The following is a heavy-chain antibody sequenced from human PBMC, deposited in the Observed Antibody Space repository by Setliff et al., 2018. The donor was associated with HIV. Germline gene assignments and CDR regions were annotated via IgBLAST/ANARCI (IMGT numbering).Heavy chain of an antibody. CDR1: GGTFSLYA. J-gene: IGHJ5*02. CDR3: ARDQATGYEKVWFSWIDP. D-gene: IGHD5-12*01. V-gene: IGHV1-69*13. CDR2: IIPIFNTA. Sequence: SVKVSCKASGGTFSLYASNWVRQAPGQGLEWMGGIIPIFNTANYAQKFQGRVTITADGSTSTAYMELSSLRFEDTATYYCARDQATGYEKVWFSWIDPWGQGTLVTVSS.